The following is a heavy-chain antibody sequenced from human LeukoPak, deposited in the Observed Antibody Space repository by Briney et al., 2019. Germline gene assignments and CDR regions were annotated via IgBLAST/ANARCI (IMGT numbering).Heavy chain of an antibody. J-gene: IGHJ4*02. Sequence: GGSLRLSCAASGFTFSSYSMNWVRQAPGKGLEWVSFMSSSGSYIYYADSVKGRFTISRDNAKNSLYLQMNSLRAEDTAVYYCARDLTTSMAYYFDCWGQGTLVTVSS. V-gene: IGHV3-21*01. CDR1: GFTFSSYS. CDR3: ARDLTTSMAYYFDC. D-gene: IGHD5-18*01. CDR2: MSSSGSYI.